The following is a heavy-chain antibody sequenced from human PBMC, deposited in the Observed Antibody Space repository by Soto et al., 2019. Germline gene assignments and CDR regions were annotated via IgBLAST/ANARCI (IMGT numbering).Heavy chain of an antibody. CDR3: ARELGVEPRGGFDP. CDR2: INYSGST. D-gene: IGHD3-3*01. J-gene: IGHJ5*02. Sequence: QVQLQESGPGLVKPSQTLSLTCTVSGGSISSGGYYWSWIRQHPGKGLEWIGYINYSGSTYYNPSLKSRVTISVDTSKKQFSLKLSSVTAADTDVYYCARELGVEPRGGFDPWGQGTLVTVSS. CDR1: GGSISSGGYY. V-gene: IGHV4-31*03.